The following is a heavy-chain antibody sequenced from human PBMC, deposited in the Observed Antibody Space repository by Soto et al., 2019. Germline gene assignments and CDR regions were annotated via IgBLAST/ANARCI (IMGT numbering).Heavy chain of an antibody. D-gene: IGHD2-2*01. CDR3: ARGSPYCSSTSCYDY. CDR2: ISSSGSTI. J-gene: IGHJ4*02. CDR1: GFTFSSYG. Sequence: VGSLRLSCAASGFTFSSYGMNWVRQAPGKGLEWVSYISSSGSTIYYADSVKGRFTISRDNAKNSLYLQMNSLRAEDTAVYYCARGSPYCSSTSCYDYWGQGTLVTVSS. V-gene: IGHV3-48*03.